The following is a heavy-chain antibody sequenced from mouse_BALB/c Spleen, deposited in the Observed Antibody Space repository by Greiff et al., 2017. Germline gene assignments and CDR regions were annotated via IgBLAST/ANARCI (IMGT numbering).Heavy chain of an antibody. CDR1: GYTFSSYW. Sequence: QVQLQQSGAELMKPGASVKISCKATGYTFSSYWIEWVKQRPGHGLEWIGEILPGSGSTNYNEKFKGKATFTADTSSNTAYMQLSSLTSEDSAVYYCARIYYYGSSPFDYWGQGTNLTVSS. D-gene: IGHD1-1*01. CDR2: ILPGSGST. CDR3: ARIYYYGSSPFDY. V-gene: IGHV1-9*01. J-gene: IGHJ2*01.